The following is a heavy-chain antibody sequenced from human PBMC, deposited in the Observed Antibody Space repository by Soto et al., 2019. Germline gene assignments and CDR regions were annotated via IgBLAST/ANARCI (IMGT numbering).Heavy chain of an antibody. CDR2: SRYGGDT. CDR1: GGSISSSNLY. V-gene: IGHV4-39*07. CDR3: AKDASCISCGA. J-gene: IGHJ4*02. Sequence: QLHLQESGPGLVKPSETLSLSGTVSGGSISSSNLYWGWFRQPPGKGLEWLGRSRYGGDTSYTPSLKRRISIAIDASKDQFSLSLRSVTAADTAIYSCAKDASCISCGAWGQGAPVTVSS. D-gene: IGHD1-26*01.